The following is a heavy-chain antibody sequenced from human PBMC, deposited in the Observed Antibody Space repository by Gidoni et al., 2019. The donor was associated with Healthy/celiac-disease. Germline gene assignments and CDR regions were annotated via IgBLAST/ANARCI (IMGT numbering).Heavy chain of an antibody. J-gene: IGHJ3*02. CDR2: ISSSSSYI. V-gene: IGHV3-21*01. CDR1: DFTFCRYS. Sequence: EVQLVESGGGLVKPGGALSLSCAASDFTFCRYSMNWVRQAPGKGLEWVSSISSSSSYIYYADSVKGRFTISRDNAKNSLYLQMNSLRAEDTAVYYCARDRGVRGVVSAFDIWGQGTMVTVSS. CDR3: ARDRGVRGVVSAFDI. D-gene: IGHD3-10*01.